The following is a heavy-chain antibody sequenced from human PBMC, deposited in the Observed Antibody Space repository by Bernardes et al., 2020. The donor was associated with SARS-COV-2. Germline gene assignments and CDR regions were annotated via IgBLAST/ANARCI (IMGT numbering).Heavy chain of an antibody. CDR1: GYSFTNSW. CDR2: IYPADSDT. CDR3: ARTSDSTATEFRD. D-gene: IGHD2-15*01. Sequence: GESLKISCKASGYSFTNSWIGWVRQMPGKGLEWMGIIYPADSDTRYSPSFQGQVTISVDKSISTAYLQWSSLKASDTAMVYCARTSDSTATEFRDWGQGTLVTVSS. J-gene: IGHJ4*02. V-gene: IGHV5-51*01.